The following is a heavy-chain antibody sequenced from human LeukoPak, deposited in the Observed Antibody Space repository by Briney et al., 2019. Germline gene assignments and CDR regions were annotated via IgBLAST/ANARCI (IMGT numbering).Heavy chain of an antibody. V-gene: IGHV5-51*01. CDR2: ISPGDSET. CDR3: ARGETCSTASCYSTFYY. J-gene: IGHJ4*02. Sequence: RPLPGXGLEWMGIISPGDSETRYSPSFQGQVTISVDRSISSAYLQWSSLQASDTAMYYCARGETCSTASCYSTFYYWGQGTLVTVSS. D-gene: IGHD2-2*01.